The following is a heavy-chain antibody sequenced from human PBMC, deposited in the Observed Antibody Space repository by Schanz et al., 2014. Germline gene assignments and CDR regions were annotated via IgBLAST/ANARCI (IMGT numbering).Heavy chain of an antibody. CDR3: ARPRFDYGEVDY. J-gene: IGHJ4*02. Sequence: VQMVESGGGVVQPGGSLRLSCAASGFIFSNYGMHWVRQAPGKGLEWVSALSGSGGSTYYADSVKGRFTISRDRFQNTLYLRMSSLRAEDTAVYYCARPRFDYGEVDYWGQGTLVTVSS. CDR2: LSGSGGST. V-gene: IGHV3-23*04. D-gene: IGHD4-17*01. CDR1: GFIFSNYG.